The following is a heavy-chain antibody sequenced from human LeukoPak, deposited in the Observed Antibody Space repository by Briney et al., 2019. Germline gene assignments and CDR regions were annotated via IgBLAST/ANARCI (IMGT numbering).Heavy chain of an antibody. J-gene: IGHJ4*02. CDR3: ASSGTQPSPFDY. D-gene: IGHD1-1*01. Sequence: GGSLRLSCAASGFTFSSYAMHWVRQAPGKGLEWVAVISYDGSNKYYADPVKGRFTISRDNSKNTLYLQMNSLRAEDTAVYYCASSGTQPSPFDYWGQGTLATVSS. V-gene: IGHV3-30*04. CDR1: GFTFSSYA. CDR2: ISYDGSNK.